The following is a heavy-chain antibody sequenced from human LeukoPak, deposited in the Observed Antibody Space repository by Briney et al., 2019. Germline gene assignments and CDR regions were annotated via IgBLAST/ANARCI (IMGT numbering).Heavy chain of an antibody. CDR2: INHSGST. CDR1: GGSFSGYY. Sequence: SETLSLTCAVYGGSFSGYYWSWIRQPQGKGLEWMGEINHSGSTNYNPSLKSRVTISVDTSKNQFSLKLSSVTAADTAVYYCARGSCSSTSCYISNWFDPWGQGTLVTASS. D-gene: IGHD2-2*02. CDR3: ARGSCSSTSCYISNWFDP. J-gene: IGHJ5*02. V-gene: IGHV4-34*01.